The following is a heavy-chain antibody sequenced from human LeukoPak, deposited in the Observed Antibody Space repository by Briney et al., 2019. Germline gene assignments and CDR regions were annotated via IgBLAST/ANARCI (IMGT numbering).Heavy chain of an antibody. J-gene: IGHJ6*03. CDR2: IRYDGSNK. Sequence: PGGSLRLSCAASGFTFSSYGMHWVRQAPGKGLEWVAFIRYDGSNKYYADSVKGRFTISRDNSKNTLYLQMNSLRAEDTAVYYCARDRGARVYYYMDVWGKGTMVTISS. D-gene: IGHD1-26*01. CDR1: GFTFSSYG. CDR3: ARDRGARVYYYMDV. V-gene: IGHV3-30*02.